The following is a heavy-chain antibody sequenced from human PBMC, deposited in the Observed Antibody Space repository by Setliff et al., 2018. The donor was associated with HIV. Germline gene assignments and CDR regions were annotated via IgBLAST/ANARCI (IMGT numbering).Heavy chain of an antibody. CDR3: ARDASYSGSYNWFDP. Sequence: SETLSLTCTVSGGSISSHYWSWIRQPPGKGLEWVGSMYYSGSTVYNPSPKSRVTISVDTSKTHFSLELSSVTAADTAVYYCARDASYSGSYNWFDPWGQGTLVTVSS. J-gene: IGHJ5*02. CDR2: MYYSGST. D-gene: IGHD1-26*01. V-gene: IGHV4-59*11. CDR1: GGSISSHY.